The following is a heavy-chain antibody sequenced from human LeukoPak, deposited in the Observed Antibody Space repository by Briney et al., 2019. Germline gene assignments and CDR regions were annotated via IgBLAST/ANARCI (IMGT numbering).Heavy chain of an antibody. Sequence: SQTLSLTCTVSGGSISSGSYYWSWIRQSADKELEWIGRIHYTGNTNYNPSLNNRVTISLGTSDKQFSLRLTSVTAADTAVYYCARGMVATVSWFDPWGQGTLVTVSS. CDR3: ARGMVATVSWFDP. CDR2: IHYTGNT. CDR1: GGSISSGSYY. V-gene: IGHV4-61*02. D-gene: IGHD5-12*01. J-gene: IGHJ5*02.